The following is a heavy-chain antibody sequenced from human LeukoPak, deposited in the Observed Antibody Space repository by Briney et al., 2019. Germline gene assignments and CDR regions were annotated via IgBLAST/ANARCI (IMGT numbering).Heavy chain of an antibody. V-gene: IGHV3-33*01. CDR1: GFTFSNSG. J-gene: IGHJ3*02. D-gene: IGHD5-12*01. CDR3: AREYINSNDAFDI. CDR2: IWYDGSNK. Sequence: PGGSLRLSCAASGFTFSNSGMHWVRQAPGKGLEWVAVIWYDGSNKYYTDSVKGRFTISRDNSKNTLFLQMNSLRAEDTAVYYCAREYINSNDAFDIWGQGTMVTVS.